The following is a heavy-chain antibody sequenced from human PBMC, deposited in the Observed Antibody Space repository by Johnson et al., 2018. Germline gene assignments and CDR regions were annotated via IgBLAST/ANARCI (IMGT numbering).Heavy chain of an antibody. Sequence: EVQLVESGGGLVQPGGSLRLSCAASGFTFSSYAMRWVRQAPGQGLEWVSAISGSGGSTYSAASVKGRFTIARDNSKNTLYLQMNSLRAEDTAVYYCAKDPSYGGNPLGLYDAFDIWGQGTMVTVSS. J-gene: IGHJ3*02. CDR3: AKDPSYGGNPLGLYDAFDI. V-gene: IGHV3-23*04. CDR1: GFTFSSYA. D-gene: IGHD4-23*01. CDR2: ISGSGGST.